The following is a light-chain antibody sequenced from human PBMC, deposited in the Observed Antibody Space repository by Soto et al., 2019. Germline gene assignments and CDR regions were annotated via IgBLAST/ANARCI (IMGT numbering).Light chain of an antibody. Sequence: EIVLTQSPVTLSLSPGERATLSCRASQSVSSYLAWYQQKPGQAPRLLIYDASNRATGIPARFSGSGSGTDFTLTINRLEPEDFAVYYCQQYGNSLWTFGQGTKVDI. CDR3: QQYGNSLWT. V-gene: IGKV3-11*01. J-gene: IGKJ1*01. CDR2: DAS. CDR1: QSVSSY.